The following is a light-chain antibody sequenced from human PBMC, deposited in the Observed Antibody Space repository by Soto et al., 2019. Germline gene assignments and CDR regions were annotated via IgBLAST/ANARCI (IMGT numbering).Light chain of an antibody. J-gene: IGLJ1*01. CDR1: ELADHF. V-gene: IGLV3-25*02. CDR3: HSTDNDYSYRV. CDR2: KDT. Sequence: SYELTQAPSVSVSPGQTARITCSGDELADHFANWYQQKPGQAPVVIIYKDTERPPWIPDRFSDSSSGTTVTLTISGVQEEDEADYYCHSTDNDYSYRVFLSGTKVPL.